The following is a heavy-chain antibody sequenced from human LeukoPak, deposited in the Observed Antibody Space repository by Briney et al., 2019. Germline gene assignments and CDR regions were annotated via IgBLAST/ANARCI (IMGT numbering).Heavy chain of an antibody. D-gene: IGHD3-9*01. CDR2: IYYSGST. CDR1: GGSVSSGSYY. CDR3: ARVLRYFDWLQGAFDI. J-gene: IGHJ3*02. V-gene: IGHV4-61*01. Sequence: SETPSLTCTVSGGSVSSGSYYWSWIRQPPGKGLEWIGYIYYSGSTNYNPSLKSRVTISVDTSKNQFSLKLSSVTAADTAVYYCARVLRYFDWLQGAFDIWGQGTMVTVSS.